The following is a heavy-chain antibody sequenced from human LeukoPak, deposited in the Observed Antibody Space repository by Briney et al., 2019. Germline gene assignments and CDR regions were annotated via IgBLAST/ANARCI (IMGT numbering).Heavy chain of an antibody. CDR3: ARMYYYDSSGYYYTFDY. Sequence: PSETLSLTCTVSGGSISSSSYYWGWIRQPPGKGLEWIGSIYYSGSTYYNPSLKSRVTISVDTSKNQFSLKLSSVTAADTAVYYCARMYYYDSSGYYYTFDYWGQGTLVNVSS. CDR2: IYYSGST. D-gene: IGHD3-22*01. CDR1: GGSISSSSYY. V-gene: IGHV4-39*07. J-gene: IGHJ4*02.